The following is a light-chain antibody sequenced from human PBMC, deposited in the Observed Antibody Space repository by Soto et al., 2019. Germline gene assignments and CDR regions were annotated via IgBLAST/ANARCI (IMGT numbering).Light chain of an antibody. CDR1: SGDVGSNNL. CDR3: CSYAGSSSVV. CDR2: EGS. Sequence: QSALTRPASVLGSPGRRITIPCTGTSGDVGSNNLVSWYQQHQGKAPNLMIYEGSKRPSGVSNRFSGSKSGNTASLTISGLQAEDEADYFCCSYAGSSSVVFGGGTKLTVL. V-gene: IGLV2-23*01. J-gene: IGLJ2*01.